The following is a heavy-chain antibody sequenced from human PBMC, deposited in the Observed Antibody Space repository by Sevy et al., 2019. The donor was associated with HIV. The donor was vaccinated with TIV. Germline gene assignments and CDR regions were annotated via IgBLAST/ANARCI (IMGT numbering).Heavy chain of an antibody. V-gene: IGHV3-72*01. CDR3: ATHAGIAAAGRVFDS. CDR2: TRNKADGYTT. D-gene: IGHD6-13*01. Sequence: GGSLRLSCVASGFTFSDHYMEWVRQAPGKGLEGVGRTRNKADGYTTEYAASVKGRFTISRDESKNSLYVQMNSLKAEDTAVYYCATHAGIAAAGRVFDSWGQGTLVTVSS. CDR1: GFTFSDHY. J-gene: IGHJ4*02.